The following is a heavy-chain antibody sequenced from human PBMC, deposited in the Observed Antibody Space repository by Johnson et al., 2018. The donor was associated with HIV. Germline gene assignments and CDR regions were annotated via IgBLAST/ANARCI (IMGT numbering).Heavy chain of an antibody. Sequence: VHLVESGGGLVQPGGSLRLSCAASGFTFSSYWMSWVRQAPGKGLEWVANIKQDGSEKYYVDSVKGRFTISRDNSKNTLYLQMNSLRAEDTAVYYCARDLRGFKYDAFDIWGQGTMVTVSS. CDR1: GFTFSSYW. CDR3: ARDLRGFKYDAFDI. J-gene: IGHJ3*02. CDR2: IKQDGSEK. V-gene: IGHV3-7*01.